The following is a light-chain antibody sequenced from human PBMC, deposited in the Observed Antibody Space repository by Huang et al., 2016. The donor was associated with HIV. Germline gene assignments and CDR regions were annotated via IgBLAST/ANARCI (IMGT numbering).Light chain of an antibody. J-gene: IGKJ2*01. CDR3: MQGIYSPYT. V-gene: IGKV2-29*02. Sequence: DIVMTQTPLSLSVTPGQPASISCKSSQSLLHSNRKTYLYWYLQKPGQSPQLLMYGLSSRFSGVSDRFTGSGSTIDFTLKISRVEAEDVGVYYCMQGIYSPYTFGQGTKLEIK. CDR2: GLS. CDR1: QSLLHSNRKTY.